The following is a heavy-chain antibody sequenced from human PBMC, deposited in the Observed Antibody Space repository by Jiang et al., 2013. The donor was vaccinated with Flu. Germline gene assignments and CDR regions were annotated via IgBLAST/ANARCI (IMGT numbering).Heavy chain of an antibody. V-gene: IGHV4-38-2*02. CDR1: RYSITTGFY. D-gene: IGHD5-24*01. J-gene: IGHJ4*02. CDR2: LSYGTT. Sequence: ETLSLTCSVSRYSITTGFYWGWDPAAPWEGAGVDWEYLSYGTTYYNPSLESRVTISVDTSKNQFSLNVRSLTAADTAVYYCARDGPFPDGYNSHDYWGQGALVTVSS. CDR3: ARDGPFPDGYNSHDY.